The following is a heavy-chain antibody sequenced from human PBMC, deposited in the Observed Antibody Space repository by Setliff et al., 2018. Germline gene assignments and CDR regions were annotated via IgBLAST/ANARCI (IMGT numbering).Heavy chain of an antibody. CDR2: FWANGNNK. CDR1: FTGYY. J-gene: IGHJ5*02. Sequence: FTGYYWTWIRQVPGKGLEWVAVFWANGNNKYYADSVKGRFTISRDNSQNTVYLQMDSLRAEDTAVYYCARDDDTTSRYSRFEHWGQGTPVTVSS. V-gene: IGHV3-33*01. D-gene: IGHD5-12*01. CDR3: ARDDDTTSRYSRFEH.